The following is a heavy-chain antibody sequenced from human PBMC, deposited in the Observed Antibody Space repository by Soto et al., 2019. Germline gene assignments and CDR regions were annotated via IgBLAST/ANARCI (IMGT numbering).Heavy chain of an antibody. CDR3: ARVLTGSRAFDF. D-gene: IGHD1-20*01. CDR2: INHSGST. V-gene: IGHV4-34*01. J-gene: IGHJ4*02. Sequence: PSETLSLTCAVYGGSFSGYYWSWLRKPPGKGLEWIGEINHSGSTNYNPSLKSRVTISVDTSKNQFSLSLGALTASDTAVYYCARVLTGSRAFDFWGQRALVTVSS. CDR1: GGSFSGYY.